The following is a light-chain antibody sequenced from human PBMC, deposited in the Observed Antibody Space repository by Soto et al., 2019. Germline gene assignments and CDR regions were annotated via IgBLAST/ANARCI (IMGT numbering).Light chain of an antibody. CDR1: QSVSTN. V-gene: IGKV3-11*01. Sequence: EIVMTQSPATLSVSPGERAALSCRASQSVSTNLAWYQQKPCQAPRLLIHGASNRATSIPDRFSGSGSGTDFTLTISNLEPEDFAVHYCQQHSHWPPWTFGQGTKVDI. CDR2: GAS. CDR3: QQHSHWPPWT. J-gene: IGKJ1*01.